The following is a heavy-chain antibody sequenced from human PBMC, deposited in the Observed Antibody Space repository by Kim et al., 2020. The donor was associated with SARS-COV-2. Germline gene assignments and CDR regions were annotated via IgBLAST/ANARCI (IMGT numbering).Heavy chain of an antibody. J-gene: IGHJ4*02. D-gene: IGHD1-26*01. Sequence: YADSVRGRLTISSDNSKSTLYLQMNGLRAEDTSVYYCVRDESGSYYGYYHYWGQGTLVTVSS. CDR3: VRDESGSYYGYYHY. V-gene: IGHV3-33*01.